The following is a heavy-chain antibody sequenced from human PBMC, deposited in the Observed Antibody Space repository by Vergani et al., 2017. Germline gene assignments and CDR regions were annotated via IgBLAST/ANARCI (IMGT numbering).Heavy chain of an antibody. CDR2: IYYSGST. CDR1: GGSISSSSYY. J-gene: IGHJ3*02. D-gene: IGHD3-16*01. CDR3: ARATKSPRGAFDI. V-gene: IGHV4-39*07. Sequence: QLQLQESGPGLVKPSETLSLTCTVSGGSISSSSYYWGWIRQPPGKGLEWIGSIYYSGSTYYNPSLKSRVTISVDTSKNQFSLKLSSVTAADTAVYYCARATKSPRGAFDIWGQGTMVTVSS.